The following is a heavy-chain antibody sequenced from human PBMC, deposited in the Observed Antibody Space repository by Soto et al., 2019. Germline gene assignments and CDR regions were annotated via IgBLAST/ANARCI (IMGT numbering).Heavy chain of an antibody. CDR3: AKDVGYCSGGSCYSFDY. CDR2: ISYDGSNK. J-gene: IGHJ4*02. CDR1: GFTFSSYG. D-gene: IGHD2-15*01. Sequence: QVQLVESGGGVVQPGRSLRLSCAASGFTFSSYGMHWVRQAPGKGLEWVAVISYDGSNKYYADSVKGRFTISRDNSKNTRYLQMNSLRAEDTAVYYCAKDVGYCSGGSCYSFDYWGQGTLVTVSS. V-gene: IGHV3-30*18.